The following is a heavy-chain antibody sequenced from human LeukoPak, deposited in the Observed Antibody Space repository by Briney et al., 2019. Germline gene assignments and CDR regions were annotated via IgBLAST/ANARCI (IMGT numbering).Heavy chain of an antibody. CDR2: INPNSGCT. J-gene: IGHJ6*03. CDR3: ARDRLVVVPAAIRGYYMDV. V-gene: IGHV1-2*02. CDR1: GYTFTGYY. D-gene: IGHD2-2*02. Sequence: ASVKVSCKASGYTFTGYYMHWVRQAPGQGLEWMGWINPNSGCTNYAQKFQGRVTMTRDTSISTAYMELSRLRSDDTAVYYCARDRLVVVPAAIRGYYMDVWGKGTTVTVSS.